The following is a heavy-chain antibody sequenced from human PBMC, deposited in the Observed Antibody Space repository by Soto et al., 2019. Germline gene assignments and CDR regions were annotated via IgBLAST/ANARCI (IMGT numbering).Heavy chain of an antibody. J-gene: IGHJ6*02. Sequence: ASVKVSCKASGYTFTSYGISWVRQAPGQGLEWMGWISAYNGNTNYAQKLQGRVTMTTDTSTSTAYMELRSLRSDDTAVYYCARDLGGYCISTSCYYYYGMDVWGQGTTVTVSS. D-gene: IGHD2-2*01. CDR3: ARDLGGYCISTSCYYYYGMDV. CDR2: ISAYNGNT. V-gene: IGHV1-18*01. CDR1: GYTFTSYG.